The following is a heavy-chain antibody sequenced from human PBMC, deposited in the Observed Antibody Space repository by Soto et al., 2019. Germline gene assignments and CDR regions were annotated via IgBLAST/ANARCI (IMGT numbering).Heavy chain of an antibody. V-gene: IGHV1-2*04. CDR1: GYTFTGYY. D-gene: IGHD4-17*01. CDR3: ARDRDYGSWYFDL. CDR2: INAYNGGT. Sequence: ASVKVSCKASGYTFTGYYMHWVRQAPGQGLEWMGWINAYNGGTNYAQKFQGWVTMTRDTSISTAYMELSSLRSDDTAVYYCARDRDYGSWYFDLWGRGTLVTVSS. J-gene: IGHJ2*01.